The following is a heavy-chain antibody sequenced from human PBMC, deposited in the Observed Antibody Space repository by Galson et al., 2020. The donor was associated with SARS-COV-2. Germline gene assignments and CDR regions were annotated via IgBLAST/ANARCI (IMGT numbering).Heavy chain of an antibody. Sequence: SQTLSPTCAISGESVSSNSAAWNWIRQSPSRGLEWLGRTYYRSKWYNDYAVSVKSRITINPDTSKNQFSLQLNSVTPEDTAVYYCARGGWFGELLYYYYYYGMDVWGQGTTVTVSS. CDR1: GESVSSNSAA. CDR3: ARGGWFGELLYYYYYYGMDV. D-gene: IGHD3-10*01. V-gene: IGHV6-1*01. CDR2: TYYRSKWYN. J-gene: IGHJ6*02.